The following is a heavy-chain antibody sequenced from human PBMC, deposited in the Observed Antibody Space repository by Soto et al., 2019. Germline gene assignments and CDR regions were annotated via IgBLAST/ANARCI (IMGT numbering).Heavy chain of an antibody. D-gene: IGHD5-12*01. CDR1: GFTFDDYG. CDR3: ARDGEWLRKDNYYYYMDV. V-gene: IGHV3-20*01. J-gene: IGHJ6*03. Sequence: GGSLRLSCAASGFTFDDYGMSWVRQAPGKGLEWVSGINWNGGSTGYADSVKGRFTISRDNAKNSLYLQMNSLRAEDTALYHCARDGEWLRKDNYYYYMDVWGKGTTVTVSS. CDR2: INWNGGST.